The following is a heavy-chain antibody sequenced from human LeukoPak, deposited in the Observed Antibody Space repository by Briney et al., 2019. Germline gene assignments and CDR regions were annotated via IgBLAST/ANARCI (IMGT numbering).Heavy chain of an antibody. CDR3: VYYYGSGSVEY. Sequence: SETLSLTCTVSGGSITSSNYYWGWIRQPPGKGLEWIGSFYYSGSTNYNPSLKNRVTISVDTSKNQFSLKLSSVTAADTAVYYCVYYYGSGSVEYWGQGTLVTVSS. D-gene: IGHD3-10*01. CDR2: FYYSGST. V-gene: IGHV4-39*01. CDR1: GGSITSSNYY. J-gene: IGHJ4*02.